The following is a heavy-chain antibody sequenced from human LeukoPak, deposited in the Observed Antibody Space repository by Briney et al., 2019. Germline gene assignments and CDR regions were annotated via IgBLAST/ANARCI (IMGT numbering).Heavy chain of an antibody. CDR2: IYYSGST. CDR1: GGSISSSSYY. Sequence: SETLSLTCTVSGGSISSSSYYWGWIRQPPGKGLEWIGSIYYSGSTYYNPSLRSRVTISVATSKNQFCLKLSSVTAADTAVYYCARHAWSGSITIFGVVRGHFDYWGQGTLVTVSS. D-gene: IGHD3-3*01. V-gene: IGHV4-39*01. CDR3: ARHAWSGSITIFGVVRGHFDY. J-gene: IGHJ4*02.